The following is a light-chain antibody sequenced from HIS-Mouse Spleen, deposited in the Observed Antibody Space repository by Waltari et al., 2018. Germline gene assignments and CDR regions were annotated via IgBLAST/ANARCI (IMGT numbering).Light chain of an antibody. CDR1: NIGSKS. J-gene: IGLJ2*01. V-gene: IGLV3-21*03. CDR2: DDS. Sequence: SYVLTQPPSVSVAPGKTARITCGGNNIGSKSVHWYQQKPGQAPVLVVYDDSDRPSGTQERFSGSNSGNTATLTISRVEGGDEADYYCQVWDSSSDHVVFGGGTKLTVL. CDR3: QVWDSSSDHVV.